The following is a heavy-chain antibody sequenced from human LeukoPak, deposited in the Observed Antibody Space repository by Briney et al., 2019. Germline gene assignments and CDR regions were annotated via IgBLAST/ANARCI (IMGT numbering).Heavy chain of an antibody. CDR3: AVTRIRVQGVIHFDY. CDR1: GGSISSSSYY. D-gene: IGHD3-10*01. Sequence: SETLSLTCTVSGGSISSSSYYWGWIRQPPGKGLEWIGSIYYSGSTYYNPSLKSRVTISVDTSKNQFSLKLSSVTAADTAVYYCAVTRIRVQGVIHFDYWGQGTLVTVSS. V-gene: IGHV4-39*01. J-gene: IGHJ4*02. CDR2: IYYSGST.